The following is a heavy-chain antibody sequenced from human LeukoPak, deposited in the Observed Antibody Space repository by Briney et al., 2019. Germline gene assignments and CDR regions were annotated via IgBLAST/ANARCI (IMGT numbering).Heavy chain of an antibody. V-gene: IGHV4-34*01. CDR2: INHSGST. D-gene: IGHD3-22*01. J-gene: IGHJ3*01. CDR1: GGSFSGYY. Sequence: PSETLSLTCAVYGGSFSGYYWSWIRQPPGKGLEWIGEINHSGSTNYNPSLKGRVTISVDTSKNQFSLKLSSVTAADSAVYYCAGPVATMTSWGQGTMVTVSS. CDR3: AGPVATMTS.